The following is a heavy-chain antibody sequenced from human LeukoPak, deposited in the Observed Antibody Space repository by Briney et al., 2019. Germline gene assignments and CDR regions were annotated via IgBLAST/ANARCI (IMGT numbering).Heavy chain of an antibody. V-gene: IGHV3-11*01. Sequence: NPGGSLRLSCAASGFTFSDYYMSWIRQAPGKGLEWVSYISSSGSTIYYADSVKGRFTISRDNSKNTLYLQMNSLRAEDTAVYYCAKATFGLVRHAFDIWGQGTMVTVSS. CDR1: GFTFSDYY. D-gene: IGHD6-19*01. CDR2: ISSSGSTI. CDR3: AKATFGLVRHAFDI. J-gene: IGHJ3*02.